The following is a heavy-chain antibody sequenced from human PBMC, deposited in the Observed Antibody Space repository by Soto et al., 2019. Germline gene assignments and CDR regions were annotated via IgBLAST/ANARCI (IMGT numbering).Heavy chain of an antibody. Sequence: SETLSLTCTVSGGSISSSSYYWGWIRQPPGKGPEWIGSIYYSGSTYYNPSLKSRVTISVDTSTNQFSLKLSSVTAADTAVYYCARRGGFYGMDVWGQGTTVTVSS. CDR3: ARRGGFYGMDV. CDR1: GGSISSSSYY. V-gene: IGHV4-39*01. D-gene: IGHD5-12*01. J-gene: IGHJ6*02. CDR2: IYYSGST.